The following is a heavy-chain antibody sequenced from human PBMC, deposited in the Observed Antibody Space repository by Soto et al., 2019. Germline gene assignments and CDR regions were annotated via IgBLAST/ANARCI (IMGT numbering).Heavy chain of an antibody. CDR3: ARDIVFGGTYGMDV. Sequence: QVQLVQSGAEVKKPGSSAKVSCKASGGTFSRYAISWVRQAPGQGLEWMGGIIAIFGTANYAQKFQGRVTITADESTSTAYMELSSLTSEDTAVYYCARDIVFGGTYGMDVWGQGTTVTVSS. CDR1: GGTFSRYA. V-gene: IGHV1-69*12. D-gene: IGHD3-16*01. CDR2: IIAIFGTA. J-gene: IGHJ6*02.